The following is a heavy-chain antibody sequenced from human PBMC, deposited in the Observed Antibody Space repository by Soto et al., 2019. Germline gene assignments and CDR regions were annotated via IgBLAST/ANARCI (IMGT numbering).Heavy chain of an antibody. CDR2: IVVGSGNT. D-gene: IGHD2-8*01. V-gene: IGHV1-58*02. Sequence: SVKVSCKASGFTFTSSAMQVLRQARGQRLEWIGWIVVGSGNTNYAQKFQERVTITRDMSTSTAYMELSSLRSEDTAVYYCAANGRYYYYYYMDVWGKGTTVTVSS. CDR1: GFTFTSSA. CDR3: AANGRYYYYYYMDV. J-gene: IGHJ6*03.